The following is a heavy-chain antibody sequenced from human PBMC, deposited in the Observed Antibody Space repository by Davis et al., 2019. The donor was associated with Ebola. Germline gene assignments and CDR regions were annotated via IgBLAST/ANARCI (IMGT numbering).Heavy chain of an antibody. CDR2: INHSGST. CDR1: GGSFSGYY. J-gene: IGHJ4*02. Sequence: SETLSLTCAVYGGSFSGYYWSWIRQPPGKGLEWIGEINHSGSTNYNPSLKSRVIISVDMSKNQFSLKLSSVTAADTAVYYCARIGYSYGHKPIDYWGQGTLVTVSS. V-gene: IGHV4-34*01. D-gene: IGHD5-18*01. CDR3: ARIGYSYGHKPIDY.